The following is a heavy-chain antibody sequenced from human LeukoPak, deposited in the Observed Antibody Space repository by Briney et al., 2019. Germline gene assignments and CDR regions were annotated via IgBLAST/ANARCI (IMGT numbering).Heavy chain of an antibody. Sequence: GGSLRLSCAASGFTFSSYGMHWVRQAPGRGLEWVAFIRYDGSNKYYADSVKGRFTISRDNSKNTLYLQMNSLRAEDTAVYYCAKEPFTARTLDYWGQGTLVTVSS. CDR1: GFTFSSYG. CDR2: IRYDGSNK. J-gene: IGHJ4*02. D-gene: IGHD6-6*01. V-gene: IGHV3-30*02. CDR3: AKEPFTARTLDY.